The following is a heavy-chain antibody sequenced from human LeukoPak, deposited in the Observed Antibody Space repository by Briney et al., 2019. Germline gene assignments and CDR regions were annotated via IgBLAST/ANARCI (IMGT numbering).Heavy chain of an antibody. D-gene: IGHD3-10*01. CDR2: ISYDGSNR. CDR3: ARDHGGSG. CDR1: GFTFSSYA. Sequence: WGSLRLSCAASGFTFSSYAMHWVRQAPGKGLEWVAVISYDGSNRYYADSVKGRFTISRDNSKNTLYLQMNSLRAEDTAVYYCARDHGGSGWGQGTLVTVPS. V-gene: IGHV3-30-3*01. J-gene: IGHJ4*02.